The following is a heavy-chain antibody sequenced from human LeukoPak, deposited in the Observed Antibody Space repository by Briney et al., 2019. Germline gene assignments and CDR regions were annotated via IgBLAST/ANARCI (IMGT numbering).Heavy chain of an antibody. CDR1: GGSISSYY. CDR2: ISYSGST. J-gene: IGHJ4*02. V-gene: IGHV4-59*08. D-gene: IGHD6-13*01. CDR3: ARRIAADK. Sequence: PSETLFLTGTVSGGSISSYYWSWIRQPPGKGLEWIGYISYSGSTNYNPPLKSRVTISVDTSKNQFSLKLSSVTAADTAVYYCARRIAADKWGQGTLVTVSS.